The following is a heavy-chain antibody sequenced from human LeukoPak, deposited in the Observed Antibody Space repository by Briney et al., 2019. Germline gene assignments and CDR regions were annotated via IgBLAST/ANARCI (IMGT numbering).Heavy chain of an antibody. Sequence: GGSLRLSCAASGFTFSSYAMSWVRQAPGKGLEWVSAISGSGGSTYYADSVKGRFTISRDNSKNTLYLQMNSLRAEDTAVYYCAKGIAAADNYYYYYMDVWGKGTTVTVSS. V-gene: IGHV3-23*01. D-gene: IGHD6-25*01. CDR3: AKGIAAADNYYYYYMDV. CDR1: GFTFSSYA. CDR2: ISGSGGST. J-gene: IGHJ6*03.